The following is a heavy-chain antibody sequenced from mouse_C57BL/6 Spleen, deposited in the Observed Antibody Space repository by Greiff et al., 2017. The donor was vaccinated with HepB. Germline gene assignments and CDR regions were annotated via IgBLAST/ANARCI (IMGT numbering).Heavy chain of an antibody. CDR3: ARYDYDDGYYAMDY. J-gene: IGHJ4*01. CDR2: ISYDGSN. V-gene: IGHV3-6*01. Sequence: EVQLQQSGPGLVKPSQSLSLTCSVTGYSITSGYYWNWIRQFPGNKLEWMGYISYDGSNNYNPSLKNRISITRDTSKNQFFLKLNSVTTEDTATYYCARYDYDDGYYAMDYWGQGTSVTVSS. D-gene: IGHD2-4*01. CDR1: GYSITSGYY.